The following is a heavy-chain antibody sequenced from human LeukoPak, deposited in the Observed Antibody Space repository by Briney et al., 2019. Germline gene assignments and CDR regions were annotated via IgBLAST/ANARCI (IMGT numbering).Heavy chain of an antibody. J-gene: IGHJ4*02. CDR2: IYHSGST. CDR3: AVFQGRGFTIFGVVKDY. V-gene: IGHV4-30-2*01. CDR1: GGSISSGGYY. Sequence: PSETLSLTCTVSGGSISSGGYYWSWIRQPPGKGLEWIGYIYHSGSTYYNPSLKSRVTISVDRSKNQFSLKLSSVTAADTAVYYCAVFQGRGFTIFGVVKDYWGQGTLVTVSS. D-gene: IGHD3-3*01.